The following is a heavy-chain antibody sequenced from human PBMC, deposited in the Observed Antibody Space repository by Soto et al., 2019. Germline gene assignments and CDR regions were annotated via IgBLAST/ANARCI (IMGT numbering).Heavy chain of an antibody. CDR2: TYYRSKWYN. CDR1: GDSVSTNSAT. V-gene: IGHV6-1*01. J-gene: IGHJ5*02. D-gene: IGHD4-17*01. CDR3: ARVSDYGDYARASWFDP. Sequence: SQTLSLTCAISGDSVSTNSATWDWIRQSPSRGLEWLGRTYYRSKWYNDYAVSVKGRITINPDTSNNQLSLQLNSLRAEDTAVYYCARVSDYGDYARASWFDPWGQGTLVTVSS.